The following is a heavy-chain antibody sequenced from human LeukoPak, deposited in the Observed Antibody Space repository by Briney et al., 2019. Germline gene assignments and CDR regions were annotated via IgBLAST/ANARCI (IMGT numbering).Heavy chain of an antibody. J-gene: IGHJ3*02. D-gene: IGHD3/OR15-3a*01. CDR2: IHHSGNT. CDR3: ARDRGTGDLDAFHI. V-gene: IGHV4-4*02. CDR1: GDSIRRDFW. Sequence: PSGTLSLTCGVFGDSIRRDFWWSWVRQPPGKGLEWIGEIHHSGNTNYNTSLKSRVTISVDKSKNQVSLKVTSVTAADTAVYYCARDRGTGDLDAFHIWGQGTLVIVSS.